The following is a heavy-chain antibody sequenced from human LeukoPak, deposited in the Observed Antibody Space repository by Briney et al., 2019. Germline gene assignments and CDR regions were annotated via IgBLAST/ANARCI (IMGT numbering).Heavy chain of an antibody. CDR3: ARGDDYGAHFDC. J-gene: IGHJ4*02. D-gene: IGHD4-17*01. CDR2: IRKKVNSYST. Sequence: PGGSLRLSCAASGVTFSEHYMGWVRQAPGKGLEWVGRIRKKVNSYSTDYAASVKGRFTISRDDSKNSLYLQMSSLKIEDSAMYYCARGDDYGAHFDCWGQGTLVTVPS. V-gene: IGHV3-72*01. CDR1: GVTFSEHY.